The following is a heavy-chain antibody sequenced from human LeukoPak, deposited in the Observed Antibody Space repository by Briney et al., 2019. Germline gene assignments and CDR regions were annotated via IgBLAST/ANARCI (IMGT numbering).Heavy chain of an antibody. V-gene: IGHV3-23*01. CDR2: IDYSGGST. D-gene: IGHD1-1*01. Sequence: PGGSLRLSCTASGFTLSSYEMSWIRQAPGKGLEWVSSIDYSGGSTYYADSVKGRFTISRDNANNSLYLQMNSLRAEDTAVYYCARDYTRTTGWFDPWGQGTLVTVSS. J-gene: IGHJ5*02. CDR1: GFTLSSYE. CDR3: ARDYTRTTGWFDP.